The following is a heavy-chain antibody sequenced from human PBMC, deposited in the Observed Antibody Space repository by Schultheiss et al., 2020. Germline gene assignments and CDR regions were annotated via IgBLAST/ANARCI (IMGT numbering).Heavy chain of an antibody. D-gene: IGHD4-23*01. CDR2: ISAYNGNT. Sequence: AVKVSCKASGGTFSSYAISWVRQAPGQGLEWMGGISAYNGNTNYAQKFQGRVTITADKSTSTAYMELSSLRSEDTAVYYCARDPDGGHSRVYVYWGQGTLVTVAS. CDR1: GGTFSSYA. V-gene: IGHV1-69*06. CDR3: ARDPDGGHSRVYVY. J-gene: IGHJ4*02.